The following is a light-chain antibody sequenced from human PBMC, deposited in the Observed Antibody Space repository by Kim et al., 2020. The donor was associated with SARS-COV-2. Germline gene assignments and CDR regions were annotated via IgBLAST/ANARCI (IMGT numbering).Light chain of an antibody. CDR1: KLGDKY. Sequence: SPGQTASITCSGDKLGDKYACWHQQKPGQSPVLVIYQDSKRPSGIPGRFSGSNSGNTATLTISGTQAMDEADYYCQAWDSSTAVVFGGGTQLTVL. CDR3: QAWDSSTAVV. V-gene: IGLV3-1*01. J-gene: IGLJ2*01. CDR2: QDS.